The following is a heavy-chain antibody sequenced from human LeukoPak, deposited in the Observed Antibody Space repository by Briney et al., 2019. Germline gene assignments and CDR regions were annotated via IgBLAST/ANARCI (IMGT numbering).Heavy chain of an antibody. D-gene: IGHD6-13*01. V-gene: IGHV4-59*01. CDR2: IYYSGST. Sequence: SETLSLACTVSGGSISSYYWSWIRQPPGKGLEWIGYIYYSGSTNYNPSLKSRVTISVDTSKNQFSLKLSSVTAADTAVYYCASLAAAGTMDVVDYWGQGTLVTVSS. CDR1: GGSISSYY. CDR3: ASLAAAGTMDVVDY. J-gene: IGHJ4*02.